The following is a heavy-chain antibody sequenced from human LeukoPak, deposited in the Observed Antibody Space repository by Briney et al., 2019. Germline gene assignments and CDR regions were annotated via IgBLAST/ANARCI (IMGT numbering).Heavy chain of an antibody. D-gene: IGHD3-10*01. CDR2: ISANDGNT. CDR1: GGTFSSYA. CDR3: ARESHVTREDY. Sequence: ASVKVSCKASGGTFSSYAISWVRQAPGQGLEWMGWISANDGNTDYPQKLQGRVTMTTDTSTSTAYMELRSLRSDDTAVYYCARESHVTREDYWGQGTLVTVSS. J-gene: IGHJ4*02. V-gene: IGHV1-18*01.